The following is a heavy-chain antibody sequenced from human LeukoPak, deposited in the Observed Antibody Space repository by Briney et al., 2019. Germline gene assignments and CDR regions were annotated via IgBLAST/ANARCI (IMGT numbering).Heavy chain of an antibody. CDR2: ISSNGGYT. CDR1: GFTFSSSA. V-gene: IGHV3-23*01. CDR3: AKGGYYDSSGQIHFDY. Sequence: GGSLRLSCAASGFTFSSSAMSWVRQAPGKGLEWVSAISSNGGYTYYADSVQGRFTISRDNSKSTLCLQMNSLRAEDTAVYYCAKGGYYDSSGQIHFDYWGQGTLVAVSS. J-gene: IGHJ4*02. D-gene: IGHD3-22*01.